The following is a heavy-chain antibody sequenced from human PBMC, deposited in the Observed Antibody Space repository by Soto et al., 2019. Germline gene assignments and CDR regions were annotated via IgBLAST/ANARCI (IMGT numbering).Heavy chain of an antibody. Sequence: QVQLVQSGAEVKKPGASVKGSCKASGYTFPSYHISWVRQATGQGLEWMGWMHPYSGNTAYAQKFQGRLTMTTNSSISTAYMELCSLTSDDTAVYYCAREQDYGDYGDYWGQGTLVTVSS. CDR3: AREQDYGDYGDY. CDR2: MHPYSGNT. J-gene: IGHJ4*02. V-gene: IGHV1-8*01. CDR1: GYTFPSYH. D-gene: IGHD4-17*01.